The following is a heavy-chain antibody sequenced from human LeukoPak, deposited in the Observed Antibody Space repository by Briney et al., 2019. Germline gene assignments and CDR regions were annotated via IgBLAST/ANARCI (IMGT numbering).Heavy chain of an antibody. Sequence: GGSLRLSCAASGFTVSSNYMSWVRQAPGKGLEWVSYISSSGSTIYYADSVKGRFTISRDNAKNSLYLQMNSLRAEDTAVYYCAGLGITMIGGVWGKGTTVTISS. D-gene: IGHD3-10*02. CDR2: ISSSGSTI. J-gene: IGHJ6*04. CDR3: AGLGITMIGGV. CDR1: GFTVSSNY. V-gene: IGHV3-11*04.